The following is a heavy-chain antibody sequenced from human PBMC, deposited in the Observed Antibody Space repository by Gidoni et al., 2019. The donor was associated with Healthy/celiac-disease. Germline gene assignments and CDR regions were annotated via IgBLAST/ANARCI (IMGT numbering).Heavy chain of an antibody. Sequence: QLQLQESGPGLVKPSETLSLTCTVSGGSISSSSYYWGWFRQPPGKGLEWIGSIYYSGSTYYNPSLKSRVTRSVDTSKNQCSLKLGSVTAADTAVYYCARSTGITGTTNFDYWGQGTLVTVSS. CDR1: GGSISSSSYY. CDR3: ARSTGITGTTNFDY. CDR2: IYYSGST. V-gene: IGHV4-39*01. D-gene: IGHD1-7*01. J-gene: IGHJ4*02.